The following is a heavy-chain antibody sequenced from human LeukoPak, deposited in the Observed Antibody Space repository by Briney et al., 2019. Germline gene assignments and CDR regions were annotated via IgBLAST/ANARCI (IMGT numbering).Heavy chain of an antibody. CDR2: INHSGST. CDR1: GGSISSSSYY. V-gene: IGHV4-39*07. Sequence: PSETLSLTCTVSGGSISSSSYYWSWIRQTPGNGLEWIGEINHSGSTNYNPSLKSRVMISIDTSKNQFSLKLNSVTAADTAVYYCARLGASDYLWETYRYFDYWGQGTLVTVSS. D-gene: IGHD3-16*02. CDR3: ARLGASDYLWETYRYFDY. J-gene: IGHJ4*02.